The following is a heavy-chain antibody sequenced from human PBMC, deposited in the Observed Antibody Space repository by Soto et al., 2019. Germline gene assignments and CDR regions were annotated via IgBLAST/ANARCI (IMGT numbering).Heavy chain of an antibody. CDR2: IYFSGRT. CDR3: ASWGGITMTSPVD. Sequence: QVQLQESGPGLVKPSETLSITCTVSGGSISSSRYYWGWIRQPPGKGLEWIGYIYFSGRTYYNPSLQSRVTISVDTSKNQFSLKLSSVTAAETVVDYCASWGGITMTSPVDWCQGALVTVSS. CDR1: GGSISSSRYY. J-gene: IGHJ4*02. D-gene: IGHD3-22*01. V-gene: IGHV4-39*01.